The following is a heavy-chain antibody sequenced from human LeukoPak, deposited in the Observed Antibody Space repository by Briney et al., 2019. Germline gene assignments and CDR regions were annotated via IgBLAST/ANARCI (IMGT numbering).Heavy chain of an antibody. CDR2: IYYSGST. CDR1: GGSISSYY. J-gene: IGHJ4*02. V-gene: IGHV4-59*08. D-gene: IGHD1-26*01. Sequence: PSETLSLTCTVSGGSISSYYWSWIRQPPGKGLEWIGYIYYSGSTNYNPSLKSRVTISVDTSKNQFSLKLSSVTAADTAVYYCARGGGSYYGNFDYWGQGTLVTVSS. CDR3: ARGGGSYYGNFDY.